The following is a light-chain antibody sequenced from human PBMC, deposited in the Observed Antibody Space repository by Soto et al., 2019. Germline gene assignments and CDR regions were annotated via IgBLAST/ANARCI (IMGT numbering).Light chain of an antibody. Sequence: QSALTQPASVSGSPGQSIAISCIGVSTDADGHDYVSWYQQHPDQAPKVVIFDVNNRPSGVSDRFSGSKSGSTASLTISGLQAEDEADYYCGSYTASSPFYLFGTGTKVTVL. CDR1: STDADGHDY. CDR2: DVN. V-gene: IGLV2-14*03. CDR3: GSYTASSPFYL. J-gene: IGLJ1*01.